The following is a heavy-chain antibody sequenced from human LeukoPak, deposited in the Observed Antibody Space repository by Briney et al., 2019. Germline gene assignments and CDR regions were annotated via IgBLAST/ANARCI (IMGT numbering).Heavy chain of an antibody. D-gene: IGHD6-6*01. CDR1: GFTFSSYS. V-gene: IGHV3-21*04. Sequence: GGSLRLSCAASGFTFSSYSMNWVRQAPGKGLEWVSSISSSSYIYYADSVKGRFTISRDNAKNSLYLQMNSLRAEDTAVYYCAKDRIAARPIYYFDYWGQGTLVTVSS. J-gene: IGHJ4*02. CDR3: AKDRIAARPIYYFDY. CDR2: ISSSSYI.